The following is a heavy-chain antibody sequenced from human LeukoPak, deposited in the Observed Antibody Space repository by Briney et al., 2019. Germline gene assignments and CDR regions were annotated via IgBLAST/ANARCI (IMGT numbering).Heavy chain of an antibody. D-gene: IGHD6-19*01. J-gene: IGHJ4*02. V-gene: IGHV5-51*01. Sequence: GESLKISCKGSGYSFTSYWIGWVRQMPGKGLEWMGIIYPGDSDTGYSPSFQGQVTISADKSISTAYLQWSSLKASDTAMYYCARSTEAVAGTPDLDYWGQGTLVTVSS. CDR1: GYSFTSYW. CDR3: ARSTEAVAGTPDLDY. CDR2: IYPGDSDT.